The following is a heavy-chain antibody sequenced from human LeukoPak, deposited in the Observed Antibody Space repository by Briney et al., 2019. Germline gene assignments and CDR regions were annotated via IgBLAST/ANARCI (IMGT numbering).Heavy chain of an antibody. CDR1: GFTVSSKY. CDR3: ARGGPAYYYDSSGYVLDY. V-gene: IGHV3-53*01. J-gene: IGHJ4*02. CDR2: IYSGGST. Sequence: GGSLRLSCAASGFTVSSKYMSWVRQAPGKGLEWVSVIYSGGSTYYADSVKGRFTISRGNSKNTLYLQMNSLRAEDTAVYYCARGGPAYYYDSSGYVLDYWGQGTLVTVSS. D-gene: IGHD3-22*01.